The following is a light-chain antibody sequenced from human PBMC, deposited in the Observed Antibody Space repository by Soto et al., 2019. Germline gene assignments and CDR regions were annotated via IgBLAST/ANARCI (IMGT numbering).Light chain of an antibody. CDR2: AAS. J-gene: IGKJ5*01. CDR3: QESYSTPIT. V-gene: IGKV1-39*01. Sequence: DIQMTQSPSSLSASVGDRVTITCRASQSIGTNLNWYHHKPGKAPKLLTYAASNLQSGVPSRFSGSGSGTHFTLTINSLQPEDFAAYYCQESYSTPITFGQGTRLEIK. CDR1: QSIGTN.